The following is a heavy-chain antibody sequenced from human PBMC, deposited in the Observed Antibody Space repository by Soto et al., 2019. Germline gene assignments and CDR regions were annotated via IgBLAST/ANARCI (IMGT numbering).Heavy chain of an antibody. CDR1: GFTFSTYA. Sequence: EVQLLESGGDLVQPGGSLRLSCAASGFTFSTYALSWVRQAPGKGLEWVSAISGSAGKTYYADSVKGRFTISRDNSKDTLYLQMKSWRADDTAVYYCAKESRSNGYFCLWGRGSLVTVSA. D-gene: IGHD3-16*01. CDR3: AKESRSNGYFCL. V-gene: IGHV3-23*01. J-gene: IGHJ2*01. CDR2: ISGSAGKT.